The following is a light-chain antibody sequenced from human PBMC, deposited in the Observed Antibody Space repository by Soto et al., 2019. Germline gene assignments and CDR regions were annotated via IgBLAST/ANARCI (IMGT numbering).Light chain of an antibody. J-gene: IGKJ1*01. CDR3: QHYNSYSKS. CDR1: QTISSW. CDR2: KAS. Sequence: DIQMTQSPSTLSGSVGDRVTITCRASQTISSWLAWYQQKPGKAPKLLIYKASTLKSGVPSRFSGSGSGTEATLPISSLQPDDVAPYYCQHYNSYSKSFGQGTKGELK. V-gene: IGKV1-5*03.